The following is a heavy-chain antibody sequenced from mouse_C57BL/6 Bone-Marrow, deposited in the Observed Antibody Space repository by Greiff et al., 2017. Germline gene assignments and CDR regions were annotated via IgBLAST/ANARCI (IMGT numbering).Heavy chain of an antibody. CDR2: IDPSDSYT. Sequence: QVQLQQPGAELGMPGASVKLSCKASGYTFTSYWMHWVKQRPGQGLEWIGEIDPSDSYTNYNQKFKGKSTLTVDKSSSTAYMQLSSLTSEDSAVYYCARKGWYFDVWGTGTTVTVSS. J-gene: IGHJ1*03. CDR3: ARKGWYFDV. V-gene: IGHV1-69*01. CDR1: GYTFTSYW.